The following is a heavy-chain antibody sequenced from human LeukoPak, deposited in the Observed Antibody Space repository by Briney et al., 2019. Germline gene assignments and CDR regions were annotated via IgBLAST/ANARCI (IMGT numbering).Heavy chain of an antibody. J-gene: IGHJ4*02. V-gene: IGHV3-48*03. CDR3: ARSPQTYYDILTGYHPPHYFDY. CDR2: ISSSGSTI. Sequence: PGGSLRLSCAASGFTFSSYEMNWVRQAPGKGLEWVSYISSSGSTIYHADSVKGRFTISRDNAKNSLYLQMNSLRAEDTAVYYCARSPQTYYDILTGYHPPHYFDYWGQGTLVTVSS. CDR1: GFTFSSYE. D-gene: IGHD3-9*01.